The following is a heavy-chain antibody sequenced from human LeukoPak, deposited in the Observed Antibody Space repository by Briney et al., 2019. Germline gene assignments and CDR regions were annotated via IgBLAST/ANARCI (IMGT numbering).Heavy chain of an antibody. V-gene: IGHV1-46*01. D-gene: IGHD3-22*01. CDR3: ARDLFDSSGYYHRKYYFDY. CDR2: IDPSGGST. J-gene: IGHJ4*02. CDR1: GGTFSSYA. Sequence: ASVKVSCKASGGTFSSYAISWVRQAPGQGLEWMGIIDPSGGSTSYAQKFQGRVTMTRDTSTSTVYMELSSLRSEDTAVYYCARDLFDSSGYYHRKYYFDYWGQGTLVTVSS.